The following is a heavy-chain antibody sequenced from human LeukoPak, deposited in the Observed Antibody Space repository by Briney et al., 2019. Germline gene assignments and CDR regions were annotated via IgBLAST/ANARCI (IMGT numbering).Heavy chain of an antibody. J-gene: IGHJ5*02. CDR1: GFTFSSYG. V-gene: IGHV3-30*03. CDR3: ARGPGVAPLWFDP. CDR2: ISYDGSNK. D-gene: IGHD2-15*01. Sequence: PGGSLRLSCAASGFTFSSYGMHWVRQAPGKGLEWVAVISYDGSNKYYADSVKGRFTISRDNSKNTLYLQMNSLRAEDTAVYYCARGPGVAPLWFDPWGQGTLVTVSS.